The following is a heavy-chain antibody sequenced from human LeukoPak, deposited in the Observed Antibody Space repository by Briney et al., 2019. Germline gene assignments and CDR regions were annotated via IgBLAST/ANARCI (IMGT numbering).Heavy chain of an antibody. J-gene: IGHJ6*02. V-gene: IGHV3-23*01. CDR3: AKDRTGSGWYPPPKGRDV. D-gene: IGHD6-19*01. CDR2: ISGSGGST. CDR1: GFTFSSYA. Sequence: GGSLRLSCAASGFTFSSYAMSWVRQAPGKGLEWVSAISGSGGSTYYADSVKGRFTISRDNSKNTLYLQMNSLRAEDTAVYYCAKDRTGSGWYPPPKGRDVWGQGTTVTVSS.